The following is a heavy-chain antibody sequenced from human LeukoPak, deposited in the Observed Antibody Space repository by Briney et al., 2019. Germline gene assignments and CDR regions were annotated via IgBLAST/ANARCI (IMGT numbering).Heavy chain of an antibody. Sequence: GGSLRLSCAASEFTFSSYWMSWVRQAPGKGLEWVADIKQDGGQIYYLESVKGRFTVSRDNAKNSLYLQMNSLRAEDTAVYYCARLGARQMLEYWGQGTLVTVSS. CDR1: EFTFSSYW. CDR2: IKQDGGQI. D-gene: IGHD4-17*01. J-gene: IGHJ4*02. CDR3: ARLGARQMLEY. V-gene: IGHV3-7*01.